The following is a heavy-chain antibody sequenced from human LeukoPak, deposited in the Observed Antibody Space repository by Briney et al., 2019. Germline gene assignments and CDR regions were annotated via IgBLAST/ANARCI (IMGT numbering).Heavy chain of an antibody. Sequence: KAGGSLRLSCAASGFTFSSYGMHWVRQAPGKGLEWVAFIRYDGSNKYYADSVKGRFTISRDNSKNTLYLQMNSLRAEDTAVYYCAKDSYFGYSSTRDWFDPWGQGTLVTVSS. CDR1: GFTFSSYG. J-gene: IGHJ5*02. D-gene: IGHD6-13*01. V-gene: IGHV3-30*02. CDR2: IRYDGSNK. CDR3: AKDSYFGYSSTRDWFDP.